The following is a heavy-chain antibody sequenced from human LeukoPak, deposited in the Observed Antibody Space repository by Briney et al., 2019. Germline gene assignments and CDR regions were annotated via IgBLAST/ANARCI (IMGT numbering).Heavy chain of an antibody. V-gene: IGHV4-59*11. J-gene: IGHJ4*02. CDR1: TDSFSSHY. D-gene: IGHD2-2*01. CDR2: ISYIGST. Sequence: SETLSLTCAVSTDSFSSHYWTWIRQSPGKGLEWIGYISYIGSTNYNPSLKSRVTISIDTTKNQFSLKLRSVTAADTAVYYCARITRIVVGLGFDYWGQGTLVTVSS. CDR3: ARITRIVVGLGFDY.